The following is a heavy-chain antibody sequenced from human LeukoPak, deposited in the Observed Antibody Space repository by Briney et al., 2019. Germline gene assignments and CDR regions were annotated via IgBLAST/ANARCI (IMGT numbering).Heavy chain of an antibody. CDR1: GFTFSSYA. J-gene: IGHJ5*02. CDR2: ISGSGGST. D-gene: IGHD2-2*01. Sequence: PGGSLRLSCAASGFTFSSYAMKWVRQAPGKGLEWVSAISGSGGSTYYADSVKGRFTISRDNSKNTLCLQMNSLRAEDTAVYYCAKAPREYCSSTSCPNWFDPWGQGTLVTVSS. V-gene: IGHV3-23*01. CDR3: AKAPREYCSSTSCPNWFDP.